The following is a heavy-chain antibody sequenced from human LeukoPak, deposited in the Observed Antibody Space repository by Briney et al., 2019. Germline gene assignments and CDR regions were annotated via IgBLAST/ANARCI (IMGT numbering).Heavy chain of an antibody. Sequence: NPSETLSLTCTVSGGSISSSSYYWGWIRQPPGKGLVWIGSIYYSGSTYYNPSLKSRVTISVDTSKNQFSLKLSSVTAADTAVYYCAREPGSPVSPNWFDPWGQGTLVTVSS. V-gene: IGHV4-39*02. CDR3: AREPGSPVSPNWFDP. J-gene: IGHJ5*02. D-gene: IGHD1-14*01. CDR1: GGSISSSSYY. CDR2: IYYSGST.